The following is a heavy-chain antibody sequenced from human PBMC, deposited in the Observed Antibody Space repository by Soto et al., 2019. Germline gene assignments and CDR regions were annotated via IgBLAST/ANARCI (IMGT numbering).Heavy chain of an antibody. D-gene: IGHD6-19*01. J-gene: IGHJ4*02. Sequence: GGSLSLSCVASGFSLANYPMNWVRQTPGKGLEWISYSSPRGDTIYYADSVEGRFTISRDNARNSLSLHMSSLRDEDSALYYCAKGPHTNVGWPYYFESWGQGVPVTVSS. CDR1: GFSLANYP. CDR3: AKGPHTNVGWPYYFES. V-gene: IGHV3-48*02. CDR2: SSPRGDTI.